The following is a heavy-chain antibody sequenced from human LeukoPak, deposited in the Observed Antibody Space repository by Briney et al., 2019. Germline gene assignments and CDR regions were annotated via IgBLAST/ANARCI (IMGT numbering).Heavy chain of an antibody. D-gene: IGHD3-22*01. CDR1: GGSISSYY. CDR2: IYYSGST. CDR3: AREAYYYDSSGYYPSPPYYFDY. V-gene: IGHV4-59*12. J-gene: IGHJ4*02. Sequence: SETLSLTCTVSGGSISSYYWSWIRQPPGKGLEWIGYIYYSGSTYYNPSLKSRVTISVDTSKNQFSLKLSSVTAADTAVYYCAREAYYYDSSGYYPSPPYYFDYWGQGTLVTVSS.